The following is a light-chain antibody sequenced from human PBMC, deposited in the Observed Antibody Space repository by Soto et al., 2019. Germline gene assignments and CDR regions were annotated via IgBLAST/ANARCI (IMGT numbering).Light chain of an antibody. J-gene: IGKJ1*01. CDR3: QQYNGYRT. Sequence: DIQMTQSPSTLSASVGDRVTITCRASQSISSWLAWYQQKPGKVPKLLIYDASTLESGVPSRFSGSGSGTEFTLTISSLQPDDFATYYCQQYNGYRTFGQGTKVEIK. V-gene: IGKV1-5*01. CDR1: QSISSW. CDR2: DAS.